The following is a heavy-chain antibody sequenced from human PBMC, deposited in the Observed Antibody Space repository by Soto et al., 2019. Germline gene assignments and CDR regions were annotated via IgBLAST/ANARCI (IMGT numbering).Heavy chain of an antibody. V-gene: IGHV3-48*03. D-gene: IGHD3-22*01. Sequence: EVQLVESGGGLVQPRGSLRLSCAASGFTFSNSEMNWVRQAPGKGLEWVSHITSDSNTIYYADSVKGRFTISRDNAESSLYLQMNSLRAEDTAVYYCARSSGHYRPFDSWGQGTLVVVSS. J-gene: IGHJ4*02. CDR1: GFTFSNSE. CDR2: ITSDSNTI. CDR3: ARSSGHYRPFDS.